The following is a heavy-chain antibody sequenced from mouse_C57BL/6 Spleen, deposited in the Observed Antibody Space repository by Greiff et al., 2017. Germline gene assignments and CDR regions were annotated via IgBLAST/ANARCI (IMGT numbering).Heavy chain of an antibody. CDR1: GFSLSTFGMG. D-gene: IGHD1-1*01. J-gene: IGHJ3*01. CDR2: IWWDDDK. CDR3: ARMITTVVAPGFAY. V-gene: IGHV8-8*01. Sequence: QVTLKESGPGILQPSQTLSLTCSFSGFSLSTFGMGVGWIRQPSGKGLEWLAHIWWDDDKYYNPALKSRLTISKDTSKNQVFLKIANVDTADTATYYCARMITTVVAPGFAYWGQGTLVTVSA.